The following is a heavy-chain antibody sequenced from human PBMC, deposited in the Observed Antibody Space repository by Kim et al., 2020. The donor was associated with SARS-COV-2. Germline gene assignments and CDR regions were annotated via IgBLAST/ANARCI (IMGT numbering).Heavy chain of an antibody. V-gene: IGHV4-61*02. CDR2: IYIGGTT. CDR3: ARGGYNYGYEPLNY. J-gene: IGHJ4*02. Sequence: SETLSLTCTVSGGSISSGSYYWSWIRQPAEKGLEWIGRIYIGGTTNYNPSLKGRVTISIDTSKSQFSLKLNSVTAADTAVYYCARGGYNYGYEPLNYWGQGTLVTVSS. D-gene: IGHD5-18*01. CDR1: GGSISSGSYY.